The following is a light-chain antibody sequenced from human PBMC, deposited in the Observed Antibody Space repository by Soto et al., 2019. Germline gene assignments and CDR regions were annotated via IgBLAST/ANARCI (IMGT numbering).Light chain of an antibody. Sequence: DIQMTQSPSSLFASVGDRVTVTCRASQTTNNFLNWYHQKPGKAPKLLIYGASSLQSGVPSRFSGGGSGTTFNLTINSVQPEDFGMDYCQQSHSSPRTFGHGTTV. J-gene: IGKJ1*01. CDR3: QQSHSSPRT. CDR1: QTTNNF. CDR2: GAS. V-gene: IGKV1-39*01.